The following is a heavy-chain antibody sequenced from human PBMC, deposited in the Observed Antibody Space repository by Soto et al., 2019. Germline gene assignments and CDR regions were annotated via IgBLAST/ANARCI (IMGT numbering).Heavy chain of an antibody. Sequence: GASVKISCKASGGTFSSYAISWVRQAPGQGLEWMGGIIPIFGTANYAQKFQGRVTITADKSTSTAYMELSSLRSEDTAVYYCARASYYYDSSGPNNWLDPWGQGTLVTVSS. CDR3: ARASYYYDSSGPNNWLDP. V-gene: IGHV1-69*06. J-gene: IGHJ5*02. CDR1: GGTFSSYA. CDR2: IIPIFGTA. D-gene: IGHD3-22*01.